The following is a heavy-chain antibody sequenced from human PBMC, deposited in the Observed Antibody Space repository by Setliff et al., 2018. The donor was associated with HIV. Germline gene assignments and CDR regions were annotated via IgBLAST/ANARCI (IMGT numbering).Heavy chain of an antibody. V-gene: IGHV4-34*01. CDR1: GRSFSGYY. Sequence: PSETLSLTCAVYGRSFSGYYWNWIRQSPGKGLEWIGEINHSGGTNYNPSLKSRVTMSIDTSKNQFPLNVSSVTAADTAVYYCARGWGRDGFDFWGQGTMVTVSS. CDR2: INHSGGT. CDR3: ARGWGRDGFDF. J-gene: IGHJ3*01. D-gene: IGHD7-27*01.